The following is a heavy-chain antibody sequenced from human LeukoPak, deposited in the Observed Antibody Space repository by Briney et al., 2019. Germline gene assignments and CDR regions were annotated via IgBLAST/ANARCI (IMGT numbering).Heavy chain of an antibody. D-gene: IGHD3-16*01. J-gene: IGHJ6*03. CDR2: INPNSGGT. Sequence: ASVKVSCKASGYTFTGYYMHWVQQAPGQGLEWMGWINPNSGGTNYAQKFQGRVTMTRDTSISTAYMELSRLRSDDTAVYYCARDLIPATLYYYYYYMDVWGKGTTVTVSS. V-gene: IGHV1-2*02. CDR1: GYTFTGYY. CDR3: ARDLIPATLYYYYYYMDV.